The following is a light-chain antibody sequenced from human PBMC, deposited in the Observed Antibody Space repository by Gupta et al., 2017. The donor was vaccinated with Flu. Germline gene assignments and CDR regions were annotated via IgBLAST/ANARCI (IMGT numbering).Light chain of an antibody. V-gene: IGKV3-11*01. CDR1: QSVSSY. J-gene: IGKJ5*01. CDR2: EAS. Sequence: EIVLTQSPATLSLSPGERATLSCRASQSVSSYLAWYQQKPGQAPRLLSYEASNRATGIPARFSGRGSGTDVTLTISSLEPEDFAVYYCQQRSSRPTFGQGTRLEIK. CDR3: QQRSSRPT.